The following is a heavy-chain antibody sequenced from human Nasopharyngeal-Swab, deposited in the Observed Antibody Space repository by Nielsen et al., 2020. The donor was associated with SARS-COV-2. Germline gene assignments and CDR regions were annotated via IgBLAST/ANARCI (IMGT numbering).Heavy chain of an antibody. J-gene: IGHJ6*03. CDR2: IYTSGST. V-gene: IGHV4-61*02. CDR1: GGSISSGSHY. D-gene: IGHD4-11*01. Sequence: SETLSLTCTVSGGSISSGSHYWSWIRQPAGKGLEWIGRIYTSGSTNYNPSLKSRVTISVDTSKNQFSLKLSSVTAADTAVYYCARVGHSNYDYYYMDVWGKGTTVTVSS. CDR3: ARVGHSNYDYYYMDV.